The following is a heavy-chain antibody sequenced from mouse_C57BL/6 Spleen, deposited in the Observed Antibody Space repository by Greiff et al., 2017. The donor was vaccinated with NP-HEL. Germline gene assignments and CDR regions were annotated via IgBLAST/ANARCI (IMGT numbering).Heavy chain of an antibody. CDR2: IWSGGST. CDR1: GFSLTSYG. V-gene: IGHV2-2*01. CDR3: ARNDYGGGAWFAY. D-gene: IGHD2-4*01. J-gene: IGHJ3*01. Sequence: VQLQQSGPGLVQPSQSLSITCTVSGFSLTSYGVHWVRQSPGKGLEWLGVIWSGGSTDYNAAFISRLSISKDNSKSHVFFKMNILQADDTAIYYCARNDYGGGAWFAYWGHRTLVTVSA.